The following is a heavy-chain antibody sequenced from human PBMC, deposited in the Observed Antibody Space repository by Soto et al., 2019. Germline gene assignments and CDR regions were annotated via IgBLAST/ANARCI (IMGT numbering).Heavy chain of an antibody. CDR3: ARATYYYDSSGYSDRVLDY. CDR2: IYYSGNT. Sequence: SETLSLTCTVSGGCISSGGYYWSWIRQHPGKGLEWIGYIYYSGNTYYNPSLKSRVTISVDTSKNQFSLKLSSVTAADTAVYYCARATYYYDSSGYSDRVLDYWGQGTLVTVSS. D-gene: IGHD3-22*01. V-gene: IGHV4-31*03. J-gene: IGHJ4*02. CDR1: GGCISSGGYY.